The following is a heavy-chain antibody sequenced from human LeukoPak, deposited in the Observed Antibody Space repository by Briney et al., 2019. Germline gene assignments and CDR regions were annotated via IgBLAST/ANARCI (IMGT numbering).Heavy chain of an antibody. V-gene: IGHV4-34*01. CDR3: VRVVGAWSGYYDY. CDR2: INHSGST. J-gene: IGHJ4*02. D-gene: IGHD3-3*01. Sequence: PSEXXSLTCAVYGGSFSGYYWSWLRQPPGKGLEWIGEINHSGSTNYNPSLKSLVTISVDTSKNQFSLKLSSVTAADTAVYYCVRVVGAWSGYYDYWGQGTLVTVSS. CDR1: GGSFSGYY.